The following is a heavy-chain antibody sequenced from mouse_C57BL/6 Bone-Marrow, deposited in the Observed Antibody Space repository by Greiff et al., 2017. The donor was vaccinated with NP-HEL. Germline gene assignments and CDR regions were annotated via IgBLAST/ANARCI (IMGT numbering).Heavy chain of an antibody. Sequence: LEWVATISDGGSYTYYPDNVKGRFTISRDNAKNNLYLQMSHLKSEDTAMYYCARAYDYDGWFAYRGQGTLGTVFA. CDR3: ARAYDYDGWFAY. V-gene: IGHV5-4*01. D-gene: IGHD2-4*01. CDR2: ISDGGSYT. J-gene: IGHJ3*01.